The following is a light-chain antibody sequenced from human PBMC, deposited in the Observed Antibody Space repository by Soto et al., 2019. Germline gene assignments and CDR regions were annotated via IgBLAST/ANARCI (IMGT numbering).Light chain of an antibody. CDR3: SSSAGSNNMV. J-gene: IGLJ2*01. Sequence: QSALTQPPSASGSPGQSVTISCTGTSSDVGGYNYVSWYQQHPGKAPKLMIYEVSKRPSGVPDRFSGSKSGNTASLTVSGPQAEDEADYYCSSSAGSNNMVFGGGTKLTVL. CDR2: EVS. V-gene: IGLV2-8*01. CDR1: SSDVGGYNY.